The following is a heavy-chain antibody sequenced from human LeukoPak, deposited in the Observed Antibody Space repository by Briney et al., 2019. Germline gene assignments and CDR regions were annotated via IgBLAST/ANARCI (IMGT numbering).Heavy chain of an antibody. CDR3: ASAKKNYYDSSGFVVHDAFDI. Sequence: GGSLRLSCAASGFTFSSYGMSWVRQAPGKGLEWVSAISGSGGSTYYADSVKGRFTISRDNSKNTLYLQMNSLRAEDTAVYYCASAKKNYYDSSGFVVHDAFDIWGQGTMVTVSS. CDR1: GFTFSSYG. D-gene: IGHD3-22*01. V-gene: IGHV3-23*01. J-gene: IGHJ3*02. CDR2: ISGSGGST.